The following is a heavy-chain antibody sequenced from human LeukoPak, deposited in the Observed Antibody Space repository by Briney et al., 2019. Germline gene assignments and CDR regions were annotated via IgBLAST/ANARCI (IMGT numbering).Heavy chain of an antibody. D-gene: IGHD5-24*01. V-gene: IGHV1-69*13. Sequence: ASVKVSCKASGGTFSSFGISWVRQAPGQGLEWMGGIIPIFGSANYAPKFQGRVTITADASTTTAYMELSRLRPEDTAVYYCARSSGEMATIDYYYYMDIWGIGTTVTVSS. J-gene: IGHJ6*03. CDR1: GGTFSSFG. CDR3: ARSSGEMATIDYYYYMDI. CDR2: IIPIFGSA.